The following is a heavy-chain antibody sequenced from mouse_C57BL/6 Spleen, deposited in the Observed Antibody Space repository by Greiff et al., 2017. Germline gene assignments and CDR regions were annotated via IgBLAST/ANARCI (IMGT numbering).Heavy chain of an antibody. Sequence: EVQLVESGGGLVQPGGSLKLSCAASGFTFSDYYMYWVRQTPEKRLEWVAYISNGGGSTYYPDTVKGRFTISRDNAKNTLYLQMSRLKSEDTAMYYCARQVIYYGYDGYFDYWGQGTTLTVSS. CDR3: ARQVIYYGYDGYFDY. V-gene: IGHV5-12*01. CDR1: GFTFSDYY. D-gene: IGHD2-2*01. CDR2: ISNGGGST. J-gene: IGHJ2*01.